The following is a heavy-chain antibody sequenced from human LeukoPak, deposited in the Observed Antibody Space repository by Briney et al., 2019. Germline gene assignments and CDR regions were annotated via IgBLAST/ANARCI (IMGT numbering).Heavy chain of an antibody. J-gene: IGHJ4*02. D-gene: IGHD3-3*01. CDR3: AGSTIFGVVPTSFFDY. V-gene: IGHV4-30-2*01. CDR2: IYHSGST. CDR1: GGSISSGGYY. Sequence: SQTLSLTCTVSGGSISSGGYYWSWIRQPPGKGLEWIGYIYHSGSTYYNPSLKSRVTISVDRSKNQFSLKLSSVTAADTAVYYCAGSTIFGVVPTSFFDYWGQGTLVTVSS.